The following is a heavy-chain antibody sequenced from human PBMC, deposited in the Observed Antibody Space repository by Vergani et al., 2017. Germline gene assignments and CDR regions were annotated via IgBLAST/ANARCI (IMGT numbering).Heavy chain of an antibody. CDR2: LTGGGGST. Sequence: EVQLLESGGSLKQPGGSVRLSCAASGFTFSTYAMHWVRQAPGKGLEWVSALTGGGGSTYYADSFKGRCIISRDNSRDTLYLQMNSLRPEDTATYYCVKDAGSYENFFDSWGQEGLVAVAS. V-gene: IGHV3-23*01. CDR3: VKDAGSYENFFDS. D-gene: IGHD1-26*01. J-gene: IGHJ4*02. CDR1: GFTFSTYA.